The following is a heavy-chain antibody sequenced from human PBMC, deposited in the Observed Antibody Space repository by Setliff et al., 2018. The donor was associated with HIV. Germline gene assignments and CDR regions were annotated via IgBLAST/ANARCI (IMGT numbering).Heavy chain of an antibody. D-gene: IGHD6-19*01. CDR2: IHPGDSDT. V-gene: IGHV5-51*01. Sequence: GESLKISCRGFGYSFTTYWIGWVRQVPRKGLEWMGIIHPGDSDTTYSPSFQGQVTISVDKSINTAYLQWSSLKASDTAMYYCARRGISGWQSHGFDIWGQGTMVTVS. CDR3: ARRGISGWQSHGFDI. J-gene: IGHJ3*02. CDR1: GYSFTTYW.